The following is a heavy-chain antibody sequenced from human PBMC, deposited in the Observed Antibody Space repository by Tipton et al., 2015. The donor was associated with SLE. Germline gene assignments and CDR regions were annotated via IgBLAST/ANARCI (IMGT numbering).Heavy chain of an antibody. J-gene: IGHJ4*02. CDR2: IRSKAYGGTT. V-gene: IGHV3-49*04. CDR3: ARVRSIAARPLDY. D-gene: IGHD6-6*01. CDR1: GFTFGDYA. Sequence: SLRLSCTASGFTFGDYAMSWVRQAPGKGLEWVGFIRSKAYGGTTEYAASVKGRFTISRDDSKSIAYLQMNSLSPEDTAVYFCARVRSIAARPLDYWGQGTLVTVSS.